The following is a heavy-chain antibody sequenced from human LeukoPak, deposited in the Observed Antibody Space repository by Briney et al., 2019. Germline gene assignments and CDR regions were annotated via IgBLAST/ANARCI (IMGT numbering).Heavy chain of an antibody. Sequence: PSETLSLTCAVSGGSINSGGYSWSWIRQPPGKGLEWIGYIYYSGATYYNPSLKSRLTISIDTSKNQFSLKLSSVTAADTAMYYCARGAMVRGVPFWDYYYYMDVWGKGTTVTISS. J-gene: IGHJ6*03. D-gene: IGHD3-10*01. CDR1: GGSINSGGYS. V-gene: IGHV4-30-4*07. CDR3: ARGAMVRGVPFWDYYYYMDV. CDR2: IYYSGAT.